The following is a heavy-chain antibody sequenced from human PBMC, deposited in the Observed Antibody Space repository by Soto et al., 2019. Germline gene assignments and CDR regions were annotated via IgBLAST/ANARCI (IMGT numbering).Heavy chain of an antibody. D-gene: IGHD3-3*01. CDR2: IWYDGSNK. V-gene: IGHV3-33*01. CDR3: ARAHYDFWSGRYYYYGMDV. J-gene: IGHJ6*02. Sequence: GGSLRLSCAASGFTFSSYGMHWVRQAPGKGLEWVAVIWYDGSNKYYADSVKGRFTISRDNSKNTLYLQMNSLRAEDTAVYYCARAHYDFWSGRYYYYGMDVRGQGTTVTVSS. CDR1: GFTFSSYG.